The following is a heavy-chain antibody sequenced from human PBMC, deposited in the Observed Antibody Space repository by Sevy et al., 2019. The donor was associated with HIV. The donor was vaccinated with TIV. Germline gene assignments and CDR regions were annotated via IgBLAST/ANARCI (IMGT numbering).Heavy chain of an antibody. V-gene: IGHV3-72*01. J-gene: IGHJ4*02. CDR1: GFTFSDHY. CDR2: TRNKADGYTT. CDR3: ATHAGIAAAGRVFDY. D-gene: IGHD6-13*01. Sequence: GGSLRLSYVASGFTFSDHYMEWVRQAPGKGLEWVGRTRNKADGYTTEYAASVKGRFTISRDDSKNSLYVQMNSLKTEDTAVYYCATHAGIAAAGRVFDYWGQGTLVTVSS.